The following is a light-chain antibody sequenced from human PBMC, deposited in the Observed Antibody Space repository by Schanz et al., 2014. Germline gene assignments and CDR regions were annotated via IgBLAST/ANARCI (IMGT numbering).Light chain of an antibody. V-gene: IGKV1-39*01. CDR1: QSISDY. CDR3: QQSSSTVIA. Sequence: DIRVTQSPSSLSASVGARVTITCRASQSISDYLNWYQQKPGKAPNLLIYAASILQSGVPSRFSGSGSGTDFTLTISSLHPEDFGTYYCQQSSSTVIAFGGGTKVEIK. CDR2: AAS. J-gene: IGKJ4*01.